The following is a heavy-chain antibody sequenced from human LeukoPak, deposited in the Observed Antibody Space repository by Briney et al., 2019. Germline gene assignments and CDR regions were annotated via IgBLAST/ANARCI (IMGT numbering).Heavy chain of an antibody. D-gene: IGHD3-22*01. J-gene: IGHJ3*02. CDR1: GGSINNYY. CDR2: IHYSGGT. CDR3: ARDPTYYYDSSGPFPFDI. V-gene: IGHV4-59*01. Sequence: SETLSLTCTVSGGSINNYYWSWIRQPPGKGLEWIGYIHYSGGTNYNPFLKSRVTMSVDTSKNQFSLKLSSVTAADTAVYYCARDPTYYYDSSGPFPFDIWGQGTMVTVSS.